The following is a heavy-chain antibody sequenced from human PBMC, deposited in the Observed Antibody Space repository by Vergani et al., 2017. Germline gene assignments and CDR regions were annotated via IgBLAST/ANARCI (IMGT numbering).Heavy chain of an antibody. V-gene: IGHV3-48*01. CDR3: ARATGDYCSSTSCYPGYFDL. J-gene: IGHJ2*01. CDR1: GFTFSSYS. D-gene: IGHD2-2*01. Sequence: EVQLVESGGGLVQPGGSLRLSCAASGFTFSSYSMNWVRPAPGKGLEWVSYISSSSSTIYYADSVKGRFTISRDNAKNSLYLQMNSLRAEDTAVYYCARATGDYCSSTSCYPGYFDLWGRGTLVTVSS. CDR2: ISSSSSTI.